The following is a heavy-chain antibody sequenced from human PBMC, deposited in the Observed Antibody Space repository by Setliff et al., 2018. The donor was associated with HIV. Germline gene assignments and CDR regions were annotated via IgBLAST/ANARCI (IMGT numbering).Heavy chain of an antibody. V-gene: IGHV1-2*02. D-gene: IGHD6-13*01. CDR2: INPNSGGT. J-gene: IGHJ3*02. Sequence: EASVKVSCKASGYSLSTYAISWVRQAPGQGLEWMGWINPNSGGTNYAQKFQGRVNMTRDTSISTTYMELSRLRSDDTAVYYCARDPGYKSTWYGVFDIWGQGTMVTVSS. CDR1: GYSLSTYA. CDR3: ARDPGYKSTWYGVFDI.